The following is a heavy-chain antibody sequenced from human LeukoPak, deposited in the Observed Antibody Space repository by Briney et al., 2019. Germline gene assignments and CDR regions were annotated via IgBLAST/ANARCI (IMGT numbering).Heavy chain of an antibody. CDR2: ISAYNGNT. V-gene: IGHV1-18*01. CDR1: GYTFTSYG. J-gene: IGHJ4*02. D-gene: IGHD3-22*01. Sequence: ASVKVSCKASGYTFTSYGISWVRQAPGQGLEWMGWISAYNGNTNYAQKLQGRVTMTTDTSTSTAYMGLRSLRSDDTAVYYCARDILTYDSSGYYVWGQGTLVTVSS. CDR3: ARDILTYDSSGYYV.